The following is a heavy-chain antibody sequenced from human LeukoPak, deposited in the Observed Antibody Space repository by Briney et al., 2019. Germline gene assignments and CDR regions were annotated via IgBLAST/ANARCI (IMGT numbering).Heavy chain of an antibody. CDR2: IYYSGST. J-gene: IGHJ4*02. CDR3: ARTTMIVVVFDY. Sequence: SETLSLTCTVSGGFISSSSYYWGWIRQPPGKGLEWIGSIYYSGSTYYNPSLKSRVTISVDTSKNQFSLELSSVTAADTAVYYCARTTMIVVVFDYWGQGTLVTVSS. CDR1: GGFISSSSYY. V-gene: IGHV4-39*07. D-gene: IGHD3-22*01.